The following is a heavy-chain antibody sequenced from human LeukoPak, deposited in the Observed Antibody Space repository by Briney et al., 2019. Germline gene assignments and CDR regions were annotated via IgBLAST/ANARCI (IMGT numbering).Heavy chain of an antibody. V-gene: IGHV4-59*08. CDR1: GGSFSGYY. D-gene: IGHD6-13*01. J-gene: IGHJ3*02. CDR2: IYYSGST. CDR3: ARCLGFLIGSSWYPDAFDI. Sequence: SETLSLTCAVYGGSFSGYYWSWIRQPPGKGLEWIGYIYYSGSTNYNPSLKSRVTISVDRSKNQMSLKLSSVTAADTAVYYCARCLGFLIGSSWYPDAFDIWGQGTMVTVSS.